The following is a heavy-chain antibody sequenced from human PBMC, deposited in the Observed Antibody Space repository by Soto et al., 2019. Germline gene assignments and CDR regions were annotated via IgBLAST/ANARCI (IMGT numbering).Heavy chain of an antibody. Sequence: GGSLRLSCAASGFTVSSNYMSWVRQAPGKGLEWVSVIYSGGSTYYADSVKGRFTISRDNSKNTLYLQMNSLRAEDTAVYYCGRGYPDQDYYYYGMDVWGQRTTFTVSS. D-gene: IGHD3-16*02. V-gene: IGHV3-53*01. CDR2: IYSGGST. CDR3: GRGYPDQDYYYYGMDV. CDR1: GFTVSSNY. J-gene: IGHJ6*02.